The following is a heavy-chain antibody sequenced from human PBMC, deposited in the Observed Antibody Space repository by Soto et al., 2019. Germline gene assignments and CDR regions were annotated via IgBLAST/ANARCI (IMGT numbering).Heavy chain of an antibody. Sequence: SVKASCKASGGTFSSYTISWVRQAPGQGLEWMGRIIPILGIANYAQKFQGRVTITADKSTSTAYMELSSLRSEDTAVYYCAREYMGDFFFDYWGQGTLVTVSS. V-gene: IGHV1-69*04. J-gene: IGHJ4*02. CDR2: IIPILGIA. D-gene: IGHD2-21*01. CDR1: GGTFSSYT. CDR3: AREYMGDFFFDY.